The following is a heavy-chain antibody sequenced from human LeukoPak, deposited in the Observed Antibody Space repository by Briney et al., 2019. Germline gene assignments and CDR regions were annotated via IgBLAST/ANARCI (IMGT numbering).Heavy chain of an antibody. CDR1: GYTFTGYY. J-gene: IGHJ4*02. CDR3: ARFSGGSSPPYYFDY. CDR2: INPNSGGT. Sequence: GASVKVSCKASGYTFTGYYMHWVRQAPGQGLEWMGWINPNSGGTNYAQKFQGWVTMTRDTSISTAYMELSRLRSDDTAVYYCARFSGGSSPPYYFDYWGQGTLVTVSS. D-gene: IGHD2-15*01. V-gene: IGHV1-2*04.